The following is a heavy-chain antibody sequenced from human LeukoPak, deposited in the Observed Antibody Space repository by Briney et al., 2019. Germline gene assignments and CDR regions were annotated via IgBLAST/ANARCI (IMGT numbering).Heavy chain of an antibody. J-gene: IGHJ6*03. Sequence: SETLSLTCTVSGHSINSDYYWAWVRQPPGKGLEWIGSIYHSGSTYYGPALKSRVTISVDTSKNQFSLKLSSVTAADTALYYCTRDPGYACYMDVWGKGTTVTVSS. CDR2: IYHSGST. CDR1: GHSINSDYY. D-gene: IGHD1-1*01. V-gene: IGHV4-38-2*02. CDR3: TRDPGYACYMDV.